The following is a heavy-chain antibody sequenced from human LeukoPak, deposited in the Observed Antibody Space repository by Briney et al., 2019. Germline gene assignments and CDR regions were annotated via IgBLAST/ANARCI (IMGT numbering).Heavy chain of an antibody. D-gene: IGHD6-13*01. CDR3: ALLPGYSSSWYSNWFDP. CDR1: GGTFSSYA. CDR2: IIPILGIA. J-gene: IGHJ5*02. Sequence: SVKVSCKASGGTFSSYAISWVRQAPGQGLEWMGRIIPILGIANYAQKFQGRVTITADKSTSTAYMELSSLRSDDTAVYYCALLPGYSSSWYSNWFDPWGQGTLVTVSS. V-gene: IGHV1-69*04.